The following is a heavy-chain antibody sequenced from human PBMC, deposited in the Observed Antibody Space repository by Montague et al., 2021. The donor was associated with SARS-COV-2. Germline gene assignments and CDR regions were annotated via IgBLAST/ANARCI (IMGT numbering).Heavy chain of an antibody. D-gene: IGHD3-9*01. J-gene: IGHJ4*02. CDR1: GFSLSTSGMC. V-gene: IGHV2-70*11. CDR2: IDWDDDK. CDR3: ARIRYDILTGYQTLFDY. Sequence: PALEKPTQTLTLTCTFSGFSLSTSGMCVSWIRQPPGKALEWLARIDWDDDKYYSTSLKTRLTISKDTSKNQVVLTMTNMDPVDTATYYCARIRYDILTGYQTLFDYWGQGTLVTVSS.